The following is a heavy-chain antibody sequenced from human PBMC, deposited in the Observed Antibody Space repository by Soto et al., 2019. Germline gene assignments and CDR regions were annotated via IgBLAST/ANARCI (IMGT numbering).Heavy chain of an antibody. CDR2: ISGSGGST. V-gene: IGHV3-23*01. D-gene: IGHD5-18*01. CDR1: GFTFSSYA. J-gene: IGHJ4*02. Sequence: HPGGSLRLSCAASGFTFSSYAMSWVRQAPGKGLEWVSAISGSGGSTYYADSVKGRFTISRDNSKNTLYLQMNSLRAEDTAVYYCAKASSAMVYYFDYWGQGTLVTVSS. CDR3: AKASSAMVYYFDY.